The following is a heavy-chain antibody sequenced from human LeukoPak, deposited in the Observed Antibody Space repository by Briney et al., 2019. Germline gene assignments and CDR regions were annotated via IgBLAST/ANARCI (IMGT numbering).Heavy chain of an antibody. Sequence: PSETLSLTCTVSGASISTYYWSWIRQPPGQGLEWIGYTGYSGTTNYNPSLKSRVTMSIDTSKNQFSLKLSSVTAADTAVYYCARVGAGCFDFWGQGTMVTVSS. J-gene: IGHJ3*01. CDR2: TGYSGTT. CDR3: ARVGAGCFDF. V-gene: IGHV4-59*01. D-gene: IGHD1-26*01. CDR1: GASISTYY.